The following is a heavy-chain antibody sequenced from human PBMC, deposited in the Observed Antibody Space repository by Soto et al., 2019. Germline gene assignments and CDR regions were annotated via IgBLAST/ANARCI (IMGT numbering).Heavy chain of an antibody. CDR2: IKQDGSEK. Sequence: PGASLRLSCAASGFTFSSYWMSWVRQAPGKGLEWVANIKQDGSEKYYVDSVKGRFTISRDNAKNSLYLQMNSLRAEDTAVYYCARGDDWLLEDYYYYGMDVWGQGTTVTVSS. J-gene: IGHJ6*02. V-gene: IGHV3-7*03. D-gene: IGHD3-9*01. CDR3: ARGDDWLLEDYYYYGMDV. CDR1: GFTFSSYW.